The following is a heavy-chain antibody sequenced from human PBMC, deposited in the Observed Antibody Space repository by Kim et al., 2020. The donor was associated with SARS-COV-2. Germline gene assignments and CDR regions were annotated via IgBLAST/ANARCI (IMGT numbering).Heavy chain of an antibody. D-gene: IGHD2-15*01. Sequence: GGSLRLSCVITGVTFNTYRINWVRQAPGKGLQWVANIKPDGTEEYYVDSVKGRFTMSRDSAKNSLFLHMNSLRVDDTAVYYCATSAYPYCGGGSCFLTPSDLWGQGTLVTVSS. CDR2: IKPDGTEE. CDR1: GVTFNTYR. V-gene: IGHV3-7*03. J-gene: IGHJ4*02. CDR3: ATSAYPYCGGGSCFLTPSDL.